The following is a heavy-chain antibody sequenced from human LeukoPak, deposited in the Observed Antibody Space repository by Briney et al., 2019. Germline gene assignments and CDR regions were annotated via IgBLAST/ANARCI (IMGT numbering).Heavy chain of an antibody. J-gene: IGHJ4*02. V-gene: IGHV3-48*03. Sequence: HPGGSLRLSCAASGFTFSSYEMNWVRQAPGKGLEWVSYISSSGSTIYYADSVKGRFTISRDNAKNSLYLQMNSLRAEDTAVYYCATINSYGPFDYWGQGTLVTVSS. CDR3: ATINSYGPFDY. CDR2: ISSSGSTI. CDR1: GFTFSSYE. D-gene: IGHD5-18*01.